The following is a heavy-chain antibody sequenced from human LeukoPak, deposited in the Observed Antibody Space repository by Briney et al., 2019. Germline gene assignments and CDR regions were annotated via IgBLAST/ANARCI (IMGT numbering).Heavy chain of an antibody. CDR2: ISGSGGST. V-gene: IGHV3-23*01. D-gene: IGHD3-10*01. CDR3: AKVVRGAMVRGVIEPFDY. CDR1: GFTFSSYG. J-gene: IGHJ4*02. Sequence: PGGSLRLSCAASGFTFSSYGMHWVRQAPGKGLEWVSAISGSGGSTYYADSVKGRFTISRDNSKNTLYLQMNSLRAEDTAVYYCAKVVRGAMVRGVIEPFDYWGQGTLVTVSS.